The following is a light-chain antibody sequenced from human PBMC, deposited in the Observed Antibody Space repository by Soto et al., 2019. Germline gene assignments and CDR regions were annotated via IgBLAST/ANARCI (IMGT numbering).Light chain of an antibody. V-gene: IGKV3-11*01. CDR3: QQRSNPMYT. Sequence: EIVLTQSPATLSLSPGERATLSCRASQSVSSYLAWYQQKPGQAPRLLIYDASNRATGIPARFSGSGSGTDFTLTISSLAPEDFAVYYCQQRSNPMYTFGQGTKLEIK. CDR1: QSVSSY. CDR2: DAS. J-gene: IGKJ2*01.